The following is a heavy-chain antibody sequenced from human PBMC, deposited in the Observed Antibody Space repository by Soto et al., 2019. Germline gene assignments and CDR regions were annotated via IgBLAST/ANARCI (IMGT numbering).Heavy chain of an antibody. CDR2: LNHGGTT. CDR1: GGSFSGYY. J-gene: IGHJ6*02. CDR3: ARFPYGSGSYDHEPRYYYAMDV. Sequence: QVQLQQWGEGLLKPLETLSLTCAVYGGSFSGYYWSWIRQPPGNGLEWIGELNHGGTTNYNPSLKNRVTTSVDTSKNQFSLRLRLVTASDTAVYYCARFPYGSGSYDHEPRYYYAMDVWGQGTTGTVSS. V-gene: IGHV4-34*01. D-gene: IGHD3-10*01.